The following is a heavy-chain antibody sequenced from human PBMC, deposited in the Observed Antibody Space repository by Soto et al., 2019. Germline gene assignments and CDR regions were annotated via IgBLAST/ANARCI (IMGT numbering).Heavy chain of an antibody. D-gene: IGHD5-18*01. CDR2: ISSSGSTI. CDR1: GFTFSDYY. Sequence: GGSLRLSCAASGFTFSDYYMSWIRQAPGKGLEWVSYISSSGSTIYYADSVKGRFTISRDNAKNSLYLQMNSLRAEDTAVYYCANGLDTAMVNSYYYYGMDVWGQGTTVTVSS. V-gene: IGHV3-11*01. J-gene: IGHJ6*02. CDR3: ANGLDTAMVNSYYYYGMDV.